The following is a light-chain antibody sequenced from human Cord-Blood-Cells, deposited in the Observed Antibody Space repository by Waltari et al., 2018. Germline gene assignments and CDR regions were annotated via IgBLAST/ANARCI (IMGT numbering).Light chain of an antibody. J-gene: IGKJ5*01. CDR1: QSISSY. CDR2: AAS. Sequence: DIQMAQSPSSLSASVGDRVPITCRASQSISSYLNWYQQKPGKAPKLLIYAASSLQSGVPSRFSGSGSGTDFTLTISSPQPEDFATYYCQQSYSTPITFGQGTRLEIK. V-gene: IGKV1-39*01. CDR3: QQSYSTPIT.